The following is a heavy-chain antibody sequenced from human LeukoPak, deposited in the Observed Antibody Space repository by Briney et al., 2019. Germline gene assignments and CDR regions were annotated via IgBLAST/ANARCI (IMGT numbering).Heavy chain of an antibody. D-gene: IGHD2-15*01. J-gene: IGHJ6*02. V-gene: IGHV3-64D*06. CDR3: VRDNYGMDV. CDR1: GFNFNNYA. CDR2: ARGNGGNT. Sequence: GGSLRLSCSASGFNFNNYAMYWVRQAPGKELELVSVARGNGGNTHYADFVEGRFSISRDYSKNTLYLQLSSLRVEDTAVYYCVRDNYGMDVWGQGTTVTVSS.